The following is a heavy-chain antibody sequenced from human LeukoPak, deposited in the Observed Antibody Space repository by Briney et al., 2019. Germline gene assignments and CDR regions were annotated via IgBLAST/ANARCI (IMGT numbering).Heavy chain of an antibody. Sequence: ASVKVSCKASGYTFIDYYIHWVRQAPGQGLEWMGWINPNIGVTTYAQRFQGMVTMTRDTSNSTAYMDISRLRSDDTAVYFCARGPLRLGDLSTLWGRGTLVTVSS. CDR3: ARGPLRLGDLSTL. V-gene: IGHV1-2*02. CDR1: GYTFIDYY. J-gene: IGHJ4*02. CDR2: INPNIGVT. D-gene: IGHD3-16*02.